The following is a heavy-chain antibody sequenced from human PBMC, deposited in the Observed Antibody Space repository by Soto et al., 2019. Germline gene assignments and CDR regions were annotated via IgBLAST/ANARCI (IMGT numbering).Heavy chain of an antibody. V-gene: IGHV4-39*01. J-gene: IGHJ6*03. Sequence: QLQLQESGPGLVKPSETLSLTCTVSGGSISSSSYYWGWIRQPPGKGLEWIGSIYYSGSTYYNPSLKSRVTISVDTSKNQFSLKLSSVTAADTAVYYCASLLWFGEVFIKYYYYHYMDVWGKGTTVTVSS. D-gene: IGHD3-10*01. CDR3: ASLLWFGEVFIKYYYYHYMDV. CDR2: IYYSGST. CDR1: GGSISSSSYY.